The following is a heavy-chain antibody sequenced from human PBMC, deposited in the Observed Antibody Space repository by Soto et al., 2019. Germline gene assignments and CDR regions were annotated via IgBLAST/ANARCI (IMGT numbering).Heavy chain of an antibody. D-gene: IGHD2-15*01. J-gene: IGHJ3*02. CDR2: INWNGGST. CDR3: ARDRSRGYCIGGSCYSGSDAFDI. V-gene: IGHV3-20*01. Sequence: EVQLVESGGGVVRPGGSLRLSCAASGFTFDDYGMSWVRQAPGKGLEWVSGINWNGGSTGYADSVKGRFTISRDNAKNSLYLQMNSLRAEDTALYHCARDRSRGYCIGGSCYSGSDAFDIWGQGTMVTVSS. CDR1: GFTFDDYG.